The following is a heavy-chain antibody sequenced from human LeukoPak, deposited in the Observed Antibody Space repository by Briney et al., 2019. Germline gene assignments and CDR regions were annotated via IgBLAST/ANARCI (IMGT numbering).Heavy chain of an antibody. CDR3: AGAATNGSAYNWFDP. J-gene: IGHJ5*02. Sequence: GGSLRLFCAVCGFTFSDYYMICIRHAPGKGLEWVLYISSSGSTIYYADSVKGRFPISRDHAKNSLYLQINSLRAKNTAVYDCAGAATNGSAYNWFDPWGQGTLVTVSS. CDR2: ISSSGSTI. V-gene: IGHV3-11*01. D-gene: IGHD3-10*01. CDR1: GFTFSDYY.